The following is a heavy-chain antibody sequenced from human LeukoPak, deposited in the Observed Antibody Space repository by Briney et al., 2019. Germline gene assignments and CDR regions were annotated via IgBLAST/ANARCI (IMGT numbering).Heavy chain of an antibody. CDR2: INHSGST. V-gene: IGHV4-34*01. Sequence: SETLSLTCAVYGGSFSGYYWSWIRQPPGKRLEWIGEINHSGSTNYNPSLKSRVTISVDTSKNQFSLKLSSVTAADTAVYYCAILRLKYYDFWSGYSQGAFDIWGQGTMVTFSS. CDR1: GGSFSGYY. J-gene: IGHJ3*02. D-gene: IGHD3-3*01. CDR3: AILRLKYYDFWSGYSQGAFDI.